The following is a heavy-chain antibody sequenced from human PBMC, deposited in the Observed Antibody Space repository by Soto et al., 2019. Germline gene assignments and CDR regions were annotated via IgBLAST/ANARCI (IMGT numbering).Heavy chain of an antibody. Sequence: QITLMASAPSLVRPAQTLTLTFAFSGFSLTTYYMAVAWIHQPPGKALEWLALIFLDDDKRYSPSLTDRLAVSKDTSINQAVLTITNLDPGDRATYFCAHAGDYDLLTFDHWAPGILVTVSS. CDR1: GFSLTTYYMA. CDR3: AHAGDYDLLTFDH. J-gene: IGHJ4*02. CDR2: IFLDDDK. V-gene: IGHV2-5*02. D-gene: IGHD4-17*01.